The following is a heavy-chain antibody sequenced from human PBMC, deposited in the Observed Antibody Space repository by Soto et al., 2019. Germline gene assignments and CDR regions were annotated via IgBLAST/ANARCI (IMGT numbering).Heavy chain of an antibody. Sequence: QVQFVQSGAEVKKPGASVKVSCKTPGYTFTRYSIHWVRQAPGQRLEWMGWINVGNGNTRYSQKFQGRLTLTRNTPANTAFLELNSLISEDTAVYYCATPQDYDGCLDSWGQGTLVTVSS. J-gene: IGHJ4*02. CDR2: INVGNGNT. D-gene: IGHD4-17*01. V-gene: IGHV1-3*01. CDR3: ATPQDYDGCLDS. CDR1: GYTFTRYS.